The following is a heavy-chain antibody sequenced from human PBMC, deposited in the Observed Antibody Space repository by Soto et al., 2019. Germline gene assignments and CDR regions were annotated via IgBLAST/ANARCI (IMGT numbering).Heavy chain of an antibody. CDR2: ITWNSGTI. CDR3: AKDIRGFNDGMDV. Sequence: EVQLVESGGGLVQPGRSLRLSCAASGFSFDDYAMHWVRQAPGKGLEWVSGITWNSGTIAYADSVTGRFTISRDNAKNSLFLQINSLRAEDTALYYCAKDIRGFNDGMDVWGQRTTVTVSS. CDR1: GFSFDDYA. D-gene: IGHD5-12*01. J-gene: IGHJ6*02. V-gene: IGHV3-9*01.